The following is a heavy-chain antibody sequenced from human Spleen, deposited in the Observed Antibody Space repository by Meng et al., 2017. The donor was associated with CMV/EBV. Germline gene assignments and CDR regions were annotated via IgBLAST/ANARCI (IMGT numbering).Heavy chain of an antibody. V-gene: IGHV3-30*02. CDR2: IRYDGSNK. CDR3: AKDLSVVVIASFDY. CDR1: GFTFSSYG. Sequence: GESLKISCAASGFTFSSYGMHWVRQAPGKGLEWVAFIRYDGSNKYYADSVKGRFTISRDNSKNTLYLQMNSLRAEDTAVYYCAKDLSVVVIASFDYLGQGTLVTVSS. J-gene: IGHJ4*02. D-gene: IGHD2-21*01.